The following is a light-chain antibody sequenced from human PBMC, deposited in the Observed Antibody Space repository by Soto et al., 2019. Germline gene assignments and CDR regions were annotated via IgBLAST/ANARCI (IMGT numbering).Light chain of an antibody. CDR2: AAS. J-gene: IGKJ2*01. CDR3: RQSYRTPPP. Sequence: DIQMTQSPSALSASVGDRVTITCRASQSISSYLNWYQQKPGQAPKLLIYAASSLQSGVPSRFSGSGSGTDFTLTISSLQPEDFATYYRRQSYRTPPPLGQVTKLEIK. CDR1: QSISSY. V-gene: IGKV1-39*01.